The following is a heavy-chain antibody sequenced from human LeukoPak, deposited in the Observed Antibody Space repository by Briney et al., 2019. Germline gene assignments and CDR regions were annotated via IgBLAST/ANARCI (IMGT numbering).Heavy chain of an antibody. CDR3: AKDRGYGEHEPFES. V-gene: IGHV3-30*18. J-gene: IGHJ4*02. CDR2: SAHDEVGK. CDR1: GFTFSDYA. Sequence: GGSLRLSCVGSGFTFSDYAIHWVSQAPGKGLEWVAVSAHDEVGKQFADSVKGRFTLSRDNSRDSVHLQMNRLRDEDTAVYYCAKDRGYGEHEPFESWGQGSLVTVSS. D-gene: IGHD4/OR15-4a*01.